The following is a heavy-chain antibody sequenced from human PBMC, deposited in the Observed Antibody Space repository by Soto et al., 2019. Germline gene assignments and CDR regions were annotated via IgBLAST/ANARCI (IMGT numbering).Heavy chain of an antibody. V-gene: IGHV1-69*06. CDR1: GGTFSISA. CDR3: ARLNSGNFHDIDY. D-gene: IGHD1-26*01. CDR2: IIPSIGTA. J-gene: IGHJ4*02. Sequence: ASVKVSCKASGGTFSISAITWVLQAPGQGLEWMGEIIPSIGTANYAQKFQGRVTITADTSTRTAYMGLSSLRSEDTAVYYCARLNSGNFHDIDYWGLGTLVTVSS.